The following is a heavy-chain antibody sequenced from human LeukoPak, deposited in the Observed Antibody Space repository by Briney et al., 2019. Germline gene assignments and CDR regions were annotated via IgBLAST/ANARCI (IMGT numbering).Heavy chain of an antibody. J-gene: IGHJ6*02. CDR2: ISGSGFST. V-gene: IGHV3-23*01. Sequence: PGGSLRLSCAASGFTFSSYSMNWVRQAPGKGLEWLSAISGSGFSTHYADSVKGRFTISRDNSKTTLFLQMNSLRAEDTAVYYCANTAMLHSVQAAAPSRYYYYYGMDVWGQGTTVTVSS. CDR3: ANTAMLHSVQAAAPSRYYYYYGMDV. CDR1: GFTFSSYS. D-gene: IGHD5-18*01.